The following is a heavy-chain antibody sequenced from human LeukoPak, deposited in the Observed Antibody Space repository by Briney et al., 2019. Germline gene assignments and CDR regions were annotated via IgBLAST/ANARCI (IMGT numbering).Heavy chain of an antibody. J-gene: IGHJ4*02. CDR3: ARESKGRSKIDY. Sequence: GGSLRLSCAASGFTFSGYWMSWVRQAPGKGLEWVANINKDGSERYNVDSVKGRFTISRDNASKSLYLQMNSLRAEDTSVYYCARESKGRSKIDYWGQGTLVTVSS. D-gene: IGHD4-17*01. CDR1: GFTFSGYW. CDR2: INKDGSER. V-gene: IGHV3-7*01.